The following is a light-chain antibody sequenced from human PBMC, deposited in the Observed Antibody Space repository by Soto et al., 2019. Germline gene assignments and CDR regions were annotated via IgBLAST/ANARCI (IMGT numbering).Light chain of an antibody. CDR1: SSDIGGYNF. J-gene: IGLJ2*01. V-gene: IGLV2-14*01. Sequence: QSALTQPASVSGSPGQSITISCTGTSSDIGGYNFVSWYQHHPGKAPQLMIYEVNNRPSGVSNRFSGSKSGNTASLTISGLQAEDEADYYCSSYAGSYVVFGGGTKLTVL. CDR2: EVN. CDR3: SSYAGSYVV.